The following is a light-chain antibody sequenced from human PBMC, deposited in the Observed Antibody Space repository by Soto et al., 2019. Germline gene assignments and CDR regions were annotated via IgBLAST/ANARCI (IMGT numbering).Light chain of an antibody. Sequence: EIVLTQSPGTLSLSPGERATFSCRASQSVGSTFFGWYQQKPGQAPRLLIYGTSNRATGTPDRFSGSGSGTEFTLTISSLRSEDFAVYYCQQYEQWPLTFGGGTKVEIK. CDR3: QQYEQWPLT. J-gene: IGKJ4*01. V-gene: IGKV3-20*01. CDR2: GTS. CDR1: QSVGSTF.